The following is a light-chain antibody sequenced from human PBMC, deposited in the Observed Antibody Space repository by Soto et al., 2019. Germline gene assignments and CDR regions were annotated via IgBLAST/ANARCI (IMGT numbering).Light chain of an antibody. V-gene: IGKV3-20*01. CDR1: QSVSSTY. Sequence: EIVLTQSPGTLSLSPGERATLSCRASQSVSSTYLAWYQQKPGQAPRLLIYGASSRATGIPDRFSGSGSGTDFTLTISRLEPEDFAVYYCQRYGSSPLITFGQGTRLEIQ. CDR2: GAS. CDR3: QRYGSSPLIT. J-gene: IGKJ5*01.